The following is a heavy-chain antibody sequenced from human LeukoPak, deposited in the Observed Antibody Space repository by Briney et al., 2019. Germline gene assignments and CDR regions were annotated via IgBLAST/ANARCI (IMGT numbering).Heavy chain of an antibody. Sequence: MHGVRQAPGQGLEWMGIINPSGGSTSYAQKFQGRVTMTRDTSTSTVYMELSSLRSEDTAVYYCARDWVVTWGQGTLVTVSS. V-gene: IGHV1-46*01. CDR2: INPSGGST. D-gene: IGHD3-10*01. J-gene: IGHJ5*02. CDR3: ARDWVVT.